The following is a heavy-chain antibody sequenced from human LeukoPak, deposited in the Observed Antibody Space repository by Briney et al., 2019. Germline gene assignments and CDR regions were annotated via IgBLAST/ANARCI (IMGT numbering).Heavy chain of an antibody. CDR1: EFTFSNYA. J-gene: IGHJ4*02. D-gene: IGHD3-22*01. Sequence: GGSLRLSCAASEFTFSNYALHWVRQAPGKGLQWVAVISNDGSKKYYADSVKGRFTISRDNSKNTLSLQVSSLRSEDTAVYYCARGPSYYYDSSGYLDYWGQGTLVTVSS. V-gene: IGHV3-30*04. CDR2: ISNDGSKK. CDR3: ARGPSYYYDSSGYLDY.